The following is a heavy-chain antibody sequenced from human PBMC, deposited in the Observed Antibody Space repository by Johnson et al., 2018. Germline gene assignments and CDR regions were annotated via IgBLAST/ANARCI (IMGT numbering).Heavy chain of an antibody. D-gene: IGHD2-15*01. CDR3: AGGWWVRFTFDI. CDR2: ITWNSGAT. J-gene: IGHJ3*02. V-gene: IGHV3-20*04. Sequence: VQLVQSGGGVVRPGGSLRLSCAASGFTFDDYGMAWVRQAPGKGLEWVSTITWNSGATDYAASLKGRFAVSRDNAKNSLYLQIDRPRAEDTALYYWAGGWWVRFTFDIWGQGTMVTVSS. CDR1: GFTFDDYG.